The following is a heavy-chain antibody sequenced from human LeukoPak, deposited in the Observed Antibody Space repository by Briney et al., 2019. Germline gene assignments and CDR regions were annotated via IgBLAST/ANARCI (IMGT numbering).Heavy chain of an antibody. CDR3: SRGKSAGLVNWFDP. V-gene: IGHV3-74*03. D-gene: IGHD2-8*02. J-gene: IGHJ5*02. CDR1: GFTFSSYW. CDR2: INTDGSTT. Sequence: GGSLRLSCAASGFTFSSYWMHWVRQAPGKGLVWVSRINTDGSTTAYADSVKGRFTISRDNAKNTLYLEINSLRAEDTAIYYCSRGKSAGLVNWFDPWGQGTLVTVSS.